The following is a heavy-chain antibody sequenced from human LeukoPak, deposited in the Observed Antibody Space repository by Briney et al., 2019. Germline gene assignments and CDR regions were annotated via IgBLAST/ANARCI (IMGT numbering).Heavy chain of an antibody. Sequence: SVKVSCKASGGTFSSYAISWVRQAPGQGLEWMGRIIPIFGTANYAQKFQGRVTITTDESTSTAYMELSSLRSEDTAVYYGARDQPFGKHALDYWGQGTLVTVSS. CDR1: GGTFSSYA. V-gene: IGHV1-69*05. J-gene: IGHJ4*02. CDR3: ARDQPFGKHALDY. D-gene: IGHD1-14*01. CDR2: IIPIFGTA.